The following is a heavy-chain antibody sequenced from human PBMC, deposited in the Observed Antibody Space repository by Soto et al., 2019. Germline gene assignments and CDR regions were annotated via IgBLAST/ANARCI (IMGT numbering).Heavy chain of an antibody. CDR1: GFTFSSYG. D-gene: IGHD3-10*02. Sequence: QVQLVESGGGVVQPGRSLRLSCAASGFTFSSYGMHWVRQAPGKGLEWVAVISYDGSNKYYADSVKGRFTISRDNSKNTLYLQMNSLRAEDTSVYYCAKDIFGGSSPQGEGMDVWGQGTTVTVSS. CDR2: ISYDGSNK. V-gene: IGHV3-30*18. CDR3: AKDIFGGSSPQGEGMDV. J-gene: IGHJ6*02.